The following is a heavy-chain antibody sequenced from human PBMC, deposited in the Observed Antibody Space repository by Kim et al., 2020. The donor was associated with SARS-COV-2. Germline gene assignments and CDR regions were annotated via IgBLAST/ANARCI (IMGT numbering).Heavy chain of an antibody. CDR3: ARAWLGLRYFDWTPLNYYYYGMDV. J-gene: IGHJ6*02. D-gene: IGHD3-9*01. V-gene: IGHV1-18*01. CDR2: NSAYNGNT. Sequence: ASVKVSCKASGYTFTSYGISWVRQAPGQGLEWMGWNSAYNGNTNYAQKLQGRVTMTTDTSTSTAYMELRSLRSDDTAVYYCARAWLGLRYFDWTPLNYYYYGMDVWGQGTTVTVSS. CDR1: GYTFTSYG.